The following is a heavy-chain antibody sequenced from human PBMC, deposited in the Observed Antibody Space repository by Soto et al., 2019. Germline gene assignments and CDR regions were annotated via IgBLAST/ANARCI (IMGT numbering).Heavy chain of an antibody. J-gene: IGHJ5*02. D-gene: IGHD1-7*01. CDR3: ARSYNWNYTGVDWFDP. CDR1: GYSFTSYL. Sequence: GESLKISCKGSGYSFTSYLIGWVRQMPVKGLEWMGIIYPGDSDTRYSPSFQGQVTISADKSISTAYLQWSSLKASDTAMYYCARSYNWNYTGVDWFDPWGQGTLVAVSS. V-gene: IGHV5-51*01. CDR2: IYPGDSDT.